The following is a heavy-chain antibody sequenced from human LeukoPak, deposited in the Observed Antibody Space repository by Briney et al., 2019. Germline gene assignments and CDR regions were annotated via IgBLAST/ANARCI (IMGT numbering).Heavy chain of an antibody. V-gene: IGHV1-18*01. CDR2: ISAYNGNT. J-gene: IGHJ4*02. Sequence: ASVKVSCKASGYTFTSYGISWVRQAPGQGLEWMGWISAYNGNTNYAQKLQGRVTMTTDTSTSTAYMELRSLRSEDTAVYYCATIPETDIVVVPAANGGYWGQGTLVTVSS. D-gene: IGHD2-2*01. CDR3: ATIPETDIVVVPAANGGY. CDR1: GYTFTSYG.